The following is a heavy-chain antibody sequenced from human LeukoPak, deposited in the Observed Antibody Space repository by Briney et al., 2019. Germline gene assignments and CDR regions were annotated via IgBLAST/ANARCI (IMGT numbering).Heavy chain of an antibody. CDR3: ARTDSSGENDAFDI. V-gene: IGHV4-59*01. Sequence: PSETLSLTCTVSGGSISGYYWSWIRQPPGKGLEWIGYIYYSGSTNYNPSLKSRVTISVDTSKNQFSLKLSSVTAADTAVYYCARTDSSGENDAFDIWGQGTMVTVSS. J-gene: IGHJ3*02. CDR1: GGSISGYY. D-gene: IGHD3-22*01. CDR2: IYYSGST.